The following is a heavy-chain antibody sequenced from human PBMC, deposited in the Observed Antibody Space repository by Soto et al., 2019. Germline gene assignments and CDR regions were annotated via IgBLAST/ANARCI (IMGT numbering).Heavy chain of an antibody. D-gene: IGHD7-27*01. J-gene: IGHJ4*02. CDR1: GFTFSSHW. CDR3: ARNNWGIDY. CDR2: IDNDGSSA. Sequence: PGGSLRLSCAASGFTFSSHWMHWVRQVPGKGLMWVSRIDNDGSSAGYADSVAGRFTISRDNVNNTLFLQMRSLKAEDTAVHYCARNNWGIDYWGQGILVTVSS. V-gene: IGHV3-74*01.